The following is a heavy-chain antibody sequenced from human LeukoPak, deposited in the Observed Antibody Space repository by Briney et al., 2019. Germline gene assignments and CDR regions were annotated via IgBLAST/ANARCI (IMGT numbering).Heavy chain of an antibody. CDR2: IRYDGSNK. D-gene: IGHD4-11*01. J-gene: IGHJ3*02. V-gene: IGHV3-30*02. Sequence: PGGSLRLSCAASGFTFSSYGIHWVRQAPGKGLEWVAFIRYDGSNKYYADSVKGRFTISRDNSKNTLYLQMNSLRAEDTAVYYCAKDGMTTSAFDIWGQGTMVTVSS. CDR3: AKDGMTTSAFDI. CDR1: GFTFSSYG.